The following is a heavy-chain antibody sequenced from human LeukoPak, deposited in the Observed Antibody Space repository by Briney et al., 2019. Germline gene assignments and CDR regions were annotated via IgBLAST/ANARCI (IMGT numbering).Heavy chain of an antibody. CDR1: GVSIFSSY. Sequence: PSETLSLTCTVSGVSIFSSYWNWVRQPPGKGLEWIGYVHYSGSTNYNPSLKSRVTISVDTSKSQFSLELSSATAADTAVYYCATGRSIRYFDYWGQGTLLTVSS. V-gene: IGHV4-59*12. CDR3: ATGRSIRYFDY. J-gene: IGHJ4*02. CDR2: VHYSGST. D-gene: IGHD3-9*01.